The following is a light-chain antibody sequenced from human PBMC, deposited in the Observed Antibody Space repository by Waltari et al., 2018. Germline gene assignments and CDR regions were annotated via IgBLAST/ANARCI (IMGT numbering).Light chain of an antibody. CDR3: QQSFTTPQNT. Sequence: DIQMTQSPSSLSASVGDRVTITCRASQSISIYVNWYQQKPGKAPNLLIYAASSLQSGVPSRFSGSGSVTDFSLTISSLQPGDFATYYCQQSFTTPQNTFGQGTRLEIK. CDR2: AAS. CDR1: QSISIY. J-gene: IGKJ2*01. V-gene: IGKV1-39*01.